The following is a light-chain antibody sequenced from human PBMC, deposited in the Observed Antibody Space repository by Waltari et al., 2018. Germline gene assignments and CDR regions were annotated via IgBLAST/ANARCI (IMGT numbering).Light chain of an antibody. CDR3: QHFNSFSGT. Sequence: DIRLTQSPSTLSASVGDTVTITCRSSPSVTNWLAWYQQKPGEAPKLLIYRASSVQGGVSSRFTGSGSGTGFSLTISSLQPEDFATYFCQHFNSFSGTFGQGTKVEMK. CDR1: PSVTNW. V-gene: IGKV1-5*03. CDR2: RAS. J-gene: IGKJ1*01.